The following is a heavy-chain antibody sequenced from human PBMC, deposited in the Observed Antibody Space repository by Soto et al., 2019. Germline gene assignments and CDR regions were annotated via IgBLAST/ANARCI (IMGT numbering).Heavy chain of an antibody. D-gene: IGHD2-2*02. CDR1: VYSFTSYW. CDR2: IYPGDSDT. CDR3: ARHTRDCSSTSCYTGGYYYYYGMDV. V-gene: IGHV5-51*01. J-gene: IGHJ6*02. Sequence: GDSLNISWKGSVYSFTSYWIGWVRQMPGKGREVMGIIYPGDSDTRYSPSFQGQVTISADKSISTAYLQWSSLKASDTAMYYCARHTRDCSSTSCYTGGYYYYYGMDVWGQGTTVTVSS.